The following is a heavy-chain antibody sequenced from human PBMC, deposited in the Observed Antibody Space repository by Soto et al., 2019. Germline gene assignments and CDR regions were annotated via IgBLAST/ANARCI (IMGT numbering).Heavy chain of an antibody. CDR2: IYSGSST. D-gene: IGHD4-4*01. CDR3: AKGDYNLDV. Sequence: LXLACATSVFTVSSKYMSWVRQAPGKGLEWVSVIYSGSSTYYADSVKGRFTISRDNSKNTLFLQMNSLRAEDTAVYYCAKGDYNLDVWGQGTTVTVSS. V-gene: IGHV3-53*01. J-gene: IGHJ6*02. CDR1: VFTVSSKY.